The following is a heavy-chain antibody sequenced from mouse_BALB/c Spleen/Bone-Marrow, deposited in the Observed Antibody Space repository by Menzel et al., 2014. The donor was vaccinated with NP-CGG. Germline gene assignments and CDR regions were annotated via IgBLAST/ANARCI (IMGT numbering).Heavy chain of an antibody. CDR1: GYTFTSYA. Sequence: VQLKESGPELVKPGASVKMSCKASGYTFTSYAMHWVKQKPGQGLEWIGYINPYNDGTKYNEKFKGKATPTSDKSSSTAYMELSSLTSEDSAVYYCAREVVATDYFDYWGQGTTLTVSS. V-gene: IGHV1-14*01. D-gene: IGHD1-1*01. CDR3: AREVVATDYFDY. J-gene: IGHJ2*01. CDR2: INPYNDGT.